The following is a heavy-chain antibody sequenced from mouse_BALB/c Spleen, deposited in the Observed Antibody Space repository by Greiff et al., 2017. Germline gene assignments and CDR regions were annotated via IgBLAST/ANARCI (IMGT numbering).Heavy chain of an antibody. V-gene: IGHV5-6-3*01. Sequence: EVQVVESGGGLVQPGGSLKLSCAASGFTFSSYGMSWVRQTPDKRLELVATINSNGGSTYYPDSVKGRFTISRDNAKNTLYLQMSSLKSEDTAMYYCARVGSSYAMDYWGQGTSVTVAS. D-gene: IGHD1-1*01. CDR3: ARVGSSYAMDY. CDR2: INSNGGST. J-gene: IGHJ4*01. CDR1: GFTFSSYG.